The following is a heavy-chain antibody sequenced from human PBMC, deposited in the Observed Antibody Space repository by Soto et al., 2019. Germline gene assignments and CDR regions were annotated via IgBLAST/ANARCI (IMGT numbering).Heavy chain of an antibody. J-gene: IGHJ6*02. V-gene: IGHV2-26*01. CDR1: GFSLSNARMG. Sequence: QVTLKESGPVLVKPTEPLTLTCTVSGFSLSNARMGVSWIRQPPGKALEWLAHIFSNDEKSYSTSLKSRLTISKDTSKSQVVLTMTNMDPVDTATYYCARLTGTLYYYYGMDVWGQGTTVTVSS. D-gene: IGHD1-20*01. CDR3: ARLTGTLYYYYGMDV. CDR2: IFSNDEK.